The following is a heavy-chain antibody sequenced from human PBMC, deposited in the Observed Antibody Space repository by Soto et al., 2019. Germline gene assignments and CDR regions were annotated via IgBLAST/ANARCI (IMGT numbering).Heavy chain of an antibody. V-gene: IGHV6-1*01. Sequence: SQTLSLTCAISGDSVSNNNAAWHWIRQSPSRGLEWLGRTYYRSKWYTDYAVSVRGRATINPDTSKNQFSLQLSSVIPEDTAVYYCARGGIGITVFRMDVWGQGTTVTVSS. D-gene: IGHD3-10*02. CDR1: GDSVSNNNAA. J-gene: IGHJ6*02. CDR2: TYYRSKWYT. CDR3: ARGGIGITVFRMDV.